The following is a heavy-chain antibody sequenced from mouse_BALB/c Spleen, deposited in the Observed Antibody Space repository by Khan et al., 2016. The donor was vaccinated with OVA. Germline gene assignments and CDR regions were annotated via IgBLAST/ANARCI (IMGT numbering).Heavy chain of an antibody. D-gene: IGHD2-3*01. CDR3: TRPAYDGYYDY. J-gene: IGHJ2*01. CDR2: ISTYSGNT. CDR1: GYTFTDYA. V-gene: IGHV1S137*01. Sequence: QVQLQQSGPELVRPGVSVKISCKGSGYTFTDYAMHWVKQSHAKSLEWIGLISTYSGNTNYKQKFKGKATMTVDKSSSTAYMELARLTSEESAIYYCTRPAYDGYYDYWGQGTTLTVSS.